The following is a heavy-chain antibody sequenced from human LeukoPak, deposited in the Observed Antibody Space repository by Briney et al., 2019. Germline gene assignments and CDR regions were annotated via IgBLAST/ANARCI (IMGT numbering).Heavy chain of an antibody. D-gene: IGHD3-10*01. CDR2: INHSGST. Sequence: GSLRLSCAASGFTFRSYWMTWVRQAPGKGLEWIGEINHSGSTNYNPSLKSRVTISVDTSKNQFSLKLSSVTAADTAVYYCARRDVKGSGSIDAFDIWGQGTMVTVSS. V-gene: IGHV4-34*01. CDR3: ARRDVKGSGSIDAFDI. J-gene: IGHJ3*02. CDR1: GFTFRSYW.